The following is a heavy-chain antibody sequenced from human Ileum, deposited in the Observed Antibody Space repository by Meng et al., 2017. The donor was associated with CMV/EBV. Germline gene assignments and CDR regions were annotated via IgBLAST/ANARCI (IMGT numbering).Heavy chain of an antibody. J-gene: IGHJ4*02. V-gene: IGHV3-66*02. CDR2: IYSDGST. CDR1: GFTVSNTP. D-gene: IGHD2-8*01. Sequence: GESLKISCVTSGFTVSNTPMTWVRQAPGKGLEWVSIIYSDGSTQYAGSVKGRFTISRDNSKNTLSLQMNSLRPEDTAVYYCARERGVNYWGQGTLVTVSS. CDR3: ARERGVNY.